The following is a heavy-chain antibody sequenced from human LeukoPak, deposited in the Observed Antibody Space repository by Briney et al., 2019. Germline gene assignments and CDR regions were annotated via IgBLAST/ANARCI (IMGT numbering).Heavy chain of an antibody. CDR2: IGRSGTFI. V-gene: IGHV3-21*01. J-gene: IGHJ4*02. CDR3: ARGSGNDY. Sequence: WVSLRCYCSGSGFTFSTNSLEWLRQGPGKGLDCVTSIGRSGTFIYYADSVKGRLTTSRDNARNPLYLQMNSLRAEDTAVYYCARGSGNDYWGQGTLVTVSP. CDR1: GFTFSTNS.